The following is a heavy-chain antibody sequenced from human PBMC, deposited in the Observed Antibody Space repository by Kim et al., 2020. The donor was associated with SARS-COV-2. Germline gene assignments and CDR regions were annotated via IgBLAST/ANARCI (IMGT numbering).Heavy chain of an antibody. CDR3: AREAVAGYCSDGSCYRDTFEI. CDR2: MNPNSGNT. D-gene: IGHD2-15*01. CDR1: GYTFSHYD. V-gene: IGHV1-8*01. Sequence: ASVKVSCKASGYTFSHYDFNWVRQAAGQGLEWMGWMNPNSGNTGFAQRFQGRVTMTRDTSISTAYMELSNLRSEDTAVYYCAREAVAGYCSDGSCYRDTFEIWGKGTMVTVSS. J-gene: IGHJ3*02.